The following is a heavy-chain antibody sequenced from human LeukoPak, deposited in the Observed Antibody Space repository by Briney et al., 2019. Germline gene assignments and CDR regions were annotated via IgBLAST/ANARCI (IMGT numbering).Heavy chain of an antibody. CDR2: INHSGST. CDR3: ASSNCSGGSCYSGY. Sequence: SETLSLTCAVYGGSFSGYYWSWIRQPPGKGLEWIGEINHSGSTNYNPSLKSRVTISVDTSKNQFSLKLSSVTAADTAVYYCASSNCSGGSCYSGYWGQGTLDTVSS. V-gene: IGHV4-34*01. J-gene: IGHJ4*02. CDR1: GGSFSGYY. D-gene: IGHD2-15*01.